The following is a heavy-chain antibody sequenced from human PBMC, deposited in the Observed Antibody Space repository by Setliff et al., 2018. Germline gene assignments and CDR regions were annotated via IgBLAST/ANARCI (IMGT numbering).Heavy chain of an antibody. J-gene: IGHJ4*02. V-gene: IGHV1-18*01. Sequence: GASVKVSCKASGYTFSHSGITWVRQAPGQGLEWMGWISAYTGNTNYAQKLQGRVTMTTDSSTNTAYMELRSLRSDDTAVYYCARINFYVSSGYYYAPDYWGQGTLVTVSS. D-gene: IGHD3-22*01. CDR1: GYTFSHSG. CDR2: ISAYTGNT. CDR3: ARINFYVSSGYYYAPDY.